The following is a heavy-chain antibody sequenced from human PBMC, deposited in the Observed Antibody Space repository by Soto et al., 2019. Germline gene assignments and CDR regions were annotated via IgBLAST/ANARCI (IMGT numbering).Heavy chain of an antibody. Sequence: GGSLRLSCAASGFTFSSYWMSWVRQAPGKGLEWVANIKQDGSEKYYVDSVKGRFTVSRDNAKNSLYLQMNSLRAEDTAVYYCARERGYGDYVGWCLDYWGQGTLVTVSS. CDR2: IKQDGSEK. CDR3: ARERGYGDYVGWCLDY. V-gene: IGHV3-7*01. CDR1: GFTFSSYW. J-gene: IGHJ4*02. D-gene: IGHD4-17*01.